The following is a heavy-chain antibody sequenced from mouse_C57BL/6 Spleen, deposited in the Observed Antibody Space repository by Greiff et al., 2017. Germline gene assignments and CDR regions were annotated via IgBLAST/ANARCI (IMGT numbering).Heavy chain of an antibody. CDR1: GFTFTDYY. D-gene: IGHD2-14*01. V-gene: IGHV7-3*01. J-gene: IGHJ2*01. CDR3: ARYRVREGYFDY. Sequence: EVKLMESGGGLVQPGGSLSLSCAASGFTFTDYYMSWVRQPPGKALEWLGFIRNKANGYTTEYSASVKGRFTISRDNSQSIFYLQMNALIAEDSATYYCARYRVREGYFDYWGQGTTLTVSS. CDR2: IRNKANGYTT.